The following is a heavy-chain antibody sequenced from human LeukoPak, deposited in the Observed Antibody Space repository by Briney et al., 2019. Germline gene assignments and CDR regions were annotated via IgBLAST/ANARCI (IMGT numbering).Heavy chain of an antibody. CDR2: INPNSGGT. V-gene: IGHV1-2*06. CDR1: GYIFTGYY. J-gene: IGHJ4*02. D-gene: IGHD1-26*01. Sequence: ASVKVSCKAYGYIFTGYYMHWVRQAPGQGLEWMGRINPNSGGTNYAQNFQGRVTMTRDTSISTAYMELSRLRSDDTAVYYCARDMGGSYPYWGQGTLVTVSS. CDR3: ARDMGGSYPY.